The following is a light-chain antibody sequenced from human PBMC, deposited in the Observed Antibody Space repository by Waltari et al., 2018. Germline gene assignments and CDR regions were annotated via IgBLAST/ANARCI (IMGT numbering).Light chain of an antibody. Sequence: QSALTQPASVSGSPGQSITISCTGSSSDAGRDDSVSWYQAHPGQAPKVIIYDVNNRPSGVSDRFSGSKSGNTASLTISGLQAEDEANYYCSSQSSDTVVIFGGGTKLTVL. CDR2: DVN. V-gene: IGLV2-14*03. CDR3: SSQSSDTVVI. CDR1: SSDAGRDDS. J-gene: IGLJ2*01.